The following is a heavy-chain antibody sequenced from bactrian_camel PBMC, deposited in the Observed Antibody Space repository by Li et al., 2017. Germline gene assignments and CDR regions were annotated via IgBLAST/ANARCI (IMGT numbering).Heavy chain of an antibody. V-gene: IGHV3S28*01. Sequence: QLVESGGGSVQAGGSLKFSCEMSGFTYTSKPCMGWVRQAPGKEREGVAAISPGSGRRWYGDSVKGRFTISKDNAKNTLYLQMNSLKPEDTAMYYCAADEYNLGLARSYTYWGQGTQVTVS. CDR2: ISPGSGRR. CDR3: AADEYNLGLARSYTY. CDR1: GFTYTSKPC. D-gene: IGHD5*01. J-gene: IGHJ4*01.